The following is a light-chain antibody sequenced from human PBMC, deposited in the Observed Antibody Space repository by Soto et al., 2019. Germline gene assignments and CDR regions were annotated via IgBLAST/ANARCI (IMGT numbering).Light chain of an antibody. CDR2: RNN. CDR3: AAWDDSLSGWV. Sequence: QSVLTQPPSASGTPGQRVTISCSGSSSSIGSNYVYWYQQLPGTAPKLLIYRNNQRPSGVPDRFSGSKSGTSASLAISGLRSEDEADYYCAAWDDSLSGWVLGGGTKLTVL. CDR1: SSSIGSNY. V-gene: IGLV1-47*01. J-gene: IGLJ3*02.